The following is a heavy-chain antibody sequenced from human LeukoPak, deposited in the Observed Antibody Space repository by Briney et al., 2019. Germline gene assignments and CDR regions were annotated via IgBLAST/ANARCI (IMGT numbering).Heavy chain of an antibody. J-gene: IGHJ3*02. D-gene: IGHD3-16*01. Sequence: VASVKLSCKASGGTFSSYAISWVRQAPGQGLEWMGRIIPIFGTANYAQKFQGRVTITTDESTSTAYMELSSLRSEDTAVYYCTGSWGGAFDIWGQGTMVTVSS. CDR3: TGSWGGAFDI. CDR1: GGTFSSYA. V-gene: IGHV1-69*05. CDR2: IIPIFGTA.